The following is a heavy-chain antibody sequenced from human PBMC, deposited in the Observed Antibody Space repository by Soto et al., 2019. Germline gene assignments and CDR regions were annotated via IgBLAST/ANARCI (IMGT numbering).Heavy chain of an antibody. Sequence: QVQLVESGGGVVQPGRSLRLSCAASGFTFSSYGMHWVRQAPGKGLEWVAVISYDGSNKYYADSVKGRLTISRDNSKNTLYLQMNSLRAEDTAVYYCAKVRSGYDPYYYYGMDVWGQGTTVTVSS. D-gene: IGHD5-12*01. CDR2: ISYDGSNK. CDR3: AKVRSGYDPYYYYGMDV. CDR1: GFTFSSYG. V-gene: IGHV3-30*18. J-gene: IGHJ6*02.